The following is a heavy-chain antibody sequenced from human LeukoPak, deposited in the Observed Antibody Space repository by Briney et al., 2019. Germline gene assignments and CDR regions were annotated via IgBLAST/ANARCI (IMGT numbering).Heavy chain of an antibody. D-gene: IGHD3-10*02. Sequence: GGSLRLSCAASGFGFSNFWMSWVRQAPGKGPEWVANIKEDGCLKNYVDSVEGRFTVSRDNAKNSLYLQMNSLRAEDTAVYYCAELGITMIGGVWGKGTAVTVSS. CDR2: IKEDGCLK. V-gene: IGHV3-7*01. CDR3: AELGITMIGGV. CDR1: GFGFSNFW. J-gene: IGHJ6*04.